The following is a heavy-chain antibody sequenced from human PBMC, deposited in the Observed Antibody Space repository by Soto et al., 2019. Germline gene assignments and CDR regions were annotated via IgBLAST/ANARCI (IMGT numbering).Heavy chain of an antibody. Sequence: QVQLVESGGGVVQPGRSLRLSCAASGFTFSSYGMHWVRQAPGKGLEWVAVIWYDGSNKYYADSVKGRFTISRDNSKNTRYLQMNSLRAEDTAVYYCARDRSIAVAGRRYYYCYGMDVWGQGTTVTVSS. V-gene: IGHV3-33*01. D-gene: IGHD6-19*01. CDR2: IWYDGSNK. CDR3: ARDRSIAVAGRRYYYCYGMDV. CDR1: GFTFSSYG. J-gene: IGHJ6*02.